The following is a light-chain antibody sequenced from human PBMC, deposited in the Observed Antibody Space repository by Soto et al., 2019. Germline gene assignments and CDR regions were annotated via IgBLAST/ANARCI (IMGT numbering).Light chain of an antibody. Sequence: DIQITPSPSTLSAAVGDRVTSTCRASQSITNRLSWYHQKPGKAPKVLIYDASNLEYGVPSRFSGSGFGTEFILTISSLQPDDFATYWCQHYGGMWTFGQGTKVDI. J-gene: IGKJ1*01. V-gene: IGKV1-5*01. CDR1: QSITNR. CDR3: QHYGGMWT. CDR2: DAS.